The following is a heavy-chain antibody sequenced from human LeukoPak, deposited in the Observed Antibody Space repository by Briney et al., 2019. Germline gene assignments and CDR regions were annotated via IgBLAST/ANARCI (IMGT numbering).Heavy chain of an antibody. D-gene: IGHD3-16*01. Sequence: GGSLRLSCAASGFTVSSNYMTWVRQAPGKGLEWVATIKEDGSEAYFGDSVKGRFAISRDNAKNSLYLQMNSLRGEDTAVYYCARGGANRFDYWGLGTLVTISS. CDR3: ARGGANRFDY. J-gene: IGHJ4*02. V-gene: IGHV3-7*03. CDR1: GFTVSSNY. CDR2: IKEDGSEA.